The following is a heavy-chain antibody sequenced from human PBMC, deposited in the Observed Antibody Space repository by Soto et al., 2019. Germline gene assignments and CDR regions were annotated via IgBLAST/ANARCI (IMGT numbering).Heavy chain of an antibody. CDR3: ARGRGYSGDDHYYYFDMDV. D-gene: IGHD5-12*01. CDR1: GGTFNNYP. Sequence: SVKVSCKASGGTFNNYPITWVRQAPGQGLEWMGGSIPIFGTANYAQKFQGRVTISVDESTSTAYMELSSLRSEGTAVYYCARGRGYSGDDHYYYFDMDVWGQGTTVTVSS. J-gene: IGHJ6*02. CDR2: SIPIFGTA. V-gene: IGHV1-69*13.